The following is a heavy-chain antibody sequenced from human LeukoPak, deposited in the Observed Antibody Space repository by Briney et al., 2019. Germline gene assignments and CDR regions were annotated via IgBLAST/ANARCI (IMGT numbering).Heavy chain of an antibody. V-gene: IGHV3-23*01. Sequence: AGGSLRLSCAASGFTFSSYTMRWVRQAPGKGLEWVSAISGSAGSTYYADSVKGRFTISRDNSKNTLYLQMNSLRAEDTAVYYCAKGSVGAKKGWFDPWGQGTLVTVSS. J-gene: IGHJ5*02. CDR2: ISGSAGST. CDR1: GFTFSSYT. D-gene: IGHD1-26*01. CDR3: AKGSVGAKKGWFDP.